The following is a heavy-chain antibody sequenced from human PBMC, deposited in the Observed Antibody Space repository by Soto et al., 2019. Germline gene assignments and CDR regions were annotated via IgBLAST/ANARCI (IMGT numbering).Heavy chain of an antibody. Sequence: SETLSLTCTVSGGSISSGDYYWSWIRQPPGKGLEWIGYIYYSGSTYYNPSLKSRVTISVDTSKNQFSLKLSSVTAADTAVYYCASLRVGYSDLPTTITARGSDYWGQGTLVTVSS. CDR2: IYYSGST. CDR1: GGSISSGDYY. CDR3: ASLRVGYSDLPTTITARGSDY. D-gene: IGHD5-12*01. J-gene: IGHJ4*02. V-gene: IGHV4-30-4*01.